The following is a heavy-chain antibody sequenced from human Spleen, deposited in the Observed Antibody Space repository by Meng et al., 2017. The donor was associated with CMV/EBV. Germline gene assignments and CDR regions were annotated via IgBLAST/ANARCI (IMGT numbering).Heavy chain of an antibody. V-gene: IGHV4-39*07. CDR2: IHYGGSA. D-gene: IGHD3-22*01. CDR3: ARDNRIIMGVVLTNYFDY. CDR1: GGSISGTSYY. J-gene: IGHJ4*02. Sequence: GSLRLSCTVSGGSISGTSYYWGWIRQSPGEGLEWIGSIHYGGSAYYNPSLRSRVSVSVDPSKNQFSLKLSSVTAADMAVYYCARDNRIIMGVVLTNYFDYWGLGMLVTVSS.